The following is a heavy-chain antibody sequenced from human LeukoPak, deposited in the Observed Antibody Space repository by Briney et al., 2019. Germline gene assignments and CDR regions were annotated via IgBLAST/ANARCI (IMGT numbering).Heavy chain of an antibody. CDR2: IRSKHYSGAT. J-gene: IGHJ4*02. Sequence: PGGSLRLSCTASGFTFGDYAMSWVRQAPGKGLEWVGFIRSKHYSGATNYAASVKGRFTISRDDSKSIAYLQMNSLRAEDTAVYYCARDAKGWSPLDYWGQGTLVTVSS. CDR3: ARDAKGWSPLDY. V-gene: IGHV3-49*04. D-gene: IGHD6-19*01. CDR1: GFTFGDYA.